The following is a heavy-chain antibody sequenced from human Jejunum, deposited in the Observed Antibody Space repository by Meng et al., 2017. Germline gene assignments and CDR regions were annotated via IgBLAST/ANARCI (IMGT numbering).Heavy chain of an antibody. CDR2: ISHSGST. CDR1: DLSITRGYS. Sequence: GSLRLSCIVSDLSITRGYSWGWIRQPPGKGLEWIGSISHSGSTSYNPSLKSRVTISIDTSKNQLSLNLISVTAADTAVYYCAKSYYDSSGQWDFWGQGTLVTVSS. D-gene: IGHD3-22*01. J-gene: IGHJ4*02. CDR3: AKSYYDSSGQWDF. V-gene: IGHV4-38-2*02.